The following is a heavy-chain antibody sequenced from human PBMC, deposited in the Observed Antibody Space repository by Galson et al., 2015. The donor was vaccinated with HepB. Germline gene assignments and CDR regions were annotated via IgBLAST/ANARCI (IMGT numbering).Heavy chain of an antibody. Sequence: SLRLSCAASGFRFNNYAMSWVRRAPGKGLEWVSGMSGSGGSTYYVDSVKGRFTISRDNSKNTLWLQRNSLRVEDTAVYYCAKNPYYASNGYYSFDYWGRGTLVTVSS. CDR2: MSGSGGST. J-gene: IGHJ4*02. CDR3: AKNPYYASNGYYSFDY. CDR1: GFRFNNYA. V-gene: IGHV3-23*01. D-gene: IGHD3-22*01.